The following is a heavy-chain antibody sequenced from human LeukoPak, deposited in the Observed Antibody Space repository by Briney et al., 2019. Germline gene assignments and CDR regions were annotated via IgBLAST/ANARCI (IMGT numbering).Heavy chain of an antibody. CDR3: ARRYCTSTSCDALDV. V-gene: IGHV3-30*04. CDR2: ISYDGSNK. CDR1: GFTFSSYA. D-gene: IGHD2-2*01. Sequence: GRSLRLSCAASGFTFSSYAMHWVRQAPGKGLEWVAVISYDGSNKYYADSVKGRFTISRDNAKNSLYLQMNSLRAEDTAMYYCARRYCTSTSCDALDVWGKGTTVTVSS. J-gene: IGHJ6*04.